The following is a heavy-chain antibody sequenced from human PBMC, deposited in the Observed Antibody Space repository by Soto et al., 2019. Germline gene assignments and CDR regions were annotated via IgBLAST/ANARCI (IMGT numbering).Heavy chain of an antibody. Sequence: PSQTLSLTCAISGYSVSSNSAAWNWIRQSPSRGLEWLGRTYYRSKWYNDYAVSVKSRITINPDTSKNQFSLQLNSVTPEDTAVYYCAREGYCGGDCYYAFDIWGQGTMVTVSS. V-gene: IGHV6-1*01. J-gene: IGHJ3*02. CDR3: AREGYCGGDCYYAFDI. D-gene: IGHD2-21*02. CDR2: TYYRSKWYN. CDR1: GYSVSSNSAA.